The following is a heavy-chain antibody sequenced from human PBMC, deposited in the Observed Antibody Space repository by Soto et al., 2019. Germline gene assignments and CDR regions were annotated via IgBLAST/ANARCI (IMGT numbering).Heavy chain of an antibody. V-gene: IGHV4-31*02. CDR3: ASSITMIESAAFDT. Sequence: SETLSLNWTVSGGSISSGGYYWSWIRQHPGKGLEWIGYIYYSGSTYYNPSLKSRVTISVDTSKNQFSLKLSSVTAADTAVYYCASSITMIESAAFDTWGQGTMVTVSS. J-gene: IGHJ3*02. CDR1: GGSISSGGYY. D-gene: IGHD3-22*01. CDR2: IYYSGST.